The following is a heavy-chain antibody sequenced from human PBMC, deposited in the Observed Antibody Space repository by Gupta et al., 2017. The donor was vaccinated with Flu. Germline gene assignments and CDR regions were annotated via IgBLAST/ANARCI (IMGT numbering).Heavy chain of an antibody. D-gene: IGHD2-15*01. J-gene: IGHJ4*02. CDR2: INPSDEST. Sequence: MHWVRQAPGQGPEWMGIINPSDESTSYAQKFQGRVTMIRGTSTSTFYMDLSSLRSEDTAVYYCARGICSGGSCYADYWGQGTLVTVSS. V-gene: IGHV1-46*03. CDR3: ARGICSGGSCYADY.